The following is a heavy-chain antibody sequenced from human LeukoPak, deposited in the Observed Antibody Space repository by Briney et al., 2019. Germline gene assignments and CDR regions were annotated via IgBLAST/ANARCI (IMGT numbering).Heavy chain of an antibody. V-gene: IGHV3-7*03. D-gene: IGHD3-16*01. J-gene: IGHJ4*02. Sequence: PGGSLRLSCVGSGFIFSNAWMNWVRQAPGKGLEWVANIKQDGSEKNYVDSVKGRFIISRDNAKNSLYLQMNTLRADDTAVYYCARDGFGTGSNWGQGTLVTVSS. CDR1: GFIFSNAW. CDR2: IKQDGSEK. CDR3: ARDGFGTGSN.